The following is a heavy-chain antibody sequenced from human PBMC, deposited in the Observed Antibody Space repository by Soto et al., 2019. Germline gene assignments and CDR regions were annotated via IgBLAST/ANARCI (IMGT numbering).Heavy chain of an antibody. Sequence: SETLSLNCAVYGWSFRGYYWSWIRQPPGKGLEWIGEINHSGSTNYNPSLKSRVTISVDTSKNQFSLKLSSVTAADTAVYYCARKRYRAGLGYWGQGTLVTVSS. CDR2: INHSGST. CDR1: GWSFRGYY. D-gene: IGHD5-12*01. J-gene: IGHJ4*02. CDR3: ARKRYRAGLGY. V-gene: IGHV4-34*01.